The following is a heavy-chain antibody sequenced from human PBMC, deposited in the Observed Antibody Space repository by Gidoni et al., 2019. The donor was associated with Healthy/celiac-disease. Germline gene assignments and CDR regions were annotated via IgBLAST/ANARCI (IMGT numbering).Heavy chain of an antibody. CDR1: GFTFSTYA. CDR2: TSGSGVRT. D-gene: IGHD3-10*01. V-gene: IGHV3-23*04. CDR3: AKNSRSGELSVP. Sequence: EVQLVESGGGLVQPGGSLRLSCAASGFTFSTYAMSWVRQAPGKGLEWVSATSGSGVRTYYADSVKGRFTISRDNSKNTLYLKMNSLRAEDTAIYYCAKNSRSGELSVPWGQGTLVTVSS. J-gene: IGHJ5*02.